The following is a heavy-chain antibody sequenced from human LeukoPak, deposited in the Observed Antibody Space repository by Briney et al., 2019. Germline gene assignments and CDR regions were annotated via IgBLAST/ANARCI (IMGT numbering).Heavy chain of an antibody. Sequence: GASVMVSCKASGYTLTGYYMHWVRQAPGQGLEWMGWINPNSGGTNYAQKFQGRVTMTRDTSISTAYMELSRLRSDDTAVYYCARGYDSSGQGKYYYGMDVWGQGTTVTVSS. J-gene: IGHJ6*02. V-gene: IGHV1-2*02. CDR1: GYTLTGYY. CDR2: INPNSGGT. CDR3: ARGYDSSGQGKYYYGMDV. D-gene: IGHD3-22*01.